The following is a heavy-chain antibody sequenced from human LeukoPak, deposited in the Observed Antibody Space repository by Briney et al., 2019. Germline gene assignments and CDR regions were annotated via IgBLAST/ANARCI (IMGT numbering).Heavy chain of an antibody. CDR3: ARDGGSSGSYPY. CDR2: INPDGSEK. V-gene: IGHV3-7*01. CDR1: GFTFSSYC. D-gene: IGHD1-26*01. J-gene: IGHJ4*02. Sequence: GGSLRLSCAASGFTFSSYCMSGVRQAPGKGLEWVANINPDGSEKSYVESVKGRFTISRDKAKNSLYLQMNSLRAEDTALYYFARDGGSSGSYPYWGQGILVTVSS.